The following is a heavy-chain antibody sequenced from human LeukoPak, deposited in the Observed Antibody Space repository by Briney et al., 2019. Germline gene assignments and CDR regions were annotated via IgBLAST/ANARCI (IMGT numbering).Heavy chain of an antibody. J-gene: IGHJ4*02. V-gene: IGHV1-69*06. CDR2: IIPIFGTA. Sequence: SVKVSCKASGGTFSSYAISWVRQAPGQGLEWMGGIIPIFGTANYAQKFQGRVTITADKSTSTAYMELSSLRSEDTAVYYCARDKRQATKVGYFDYWGQGTLVTVSS. CDR3: ARDKRQATKVGYFDY. CDR1: GGTFSSYA. D-gene: IGHD2-8*01.